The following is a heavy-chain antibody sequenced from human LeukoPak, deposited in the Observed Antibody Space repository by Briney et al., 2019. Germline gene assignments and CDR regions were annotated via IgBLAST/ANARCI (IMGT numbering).Heavy chain of an antibody. CDR3: AIAQSWDELFDS. V-gene: IGHV3-53*01. D-gene: IGHD1-1*01. Sequence: GGSLRLSCAASGIAVTGNYMSWVRQPPGKGLEWVSFISINTDTFYADSVRGRFTISRDSSKNTLFLQMNSLRDEDSAVYYCAIAQSWDELFDSRGQGTLVTVSS. CDR2: ISINTDT. CDR1: GIAVTGNY. J-gene: IGHJ4*02.